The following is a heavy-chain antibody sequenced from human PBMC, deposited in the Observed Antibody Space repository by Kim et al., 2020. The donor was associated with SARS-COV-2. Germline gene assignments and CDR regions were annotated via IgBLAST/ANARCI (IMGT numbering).Heavy chain of an antibody. V-gene: IGHV3-11*03. D-gene: IGHD3-16*02. CDR2: ISSSSSSK. Sequence: GGSLRLSCAASGFTFSDYYMSWIRQAPGKGLEWVSYISSSSSSKNYADSEKGRFTISRDNGKNSLYLKMNSLIAEATAVYYCASVGYDYVWGSYRDYYYYYGMDVWGQGATVTVSS. CDR3: ASVGYDYVWGSYRDYYYYYGMDV. CDR1: GFTFSDYY. J-gene: IGHJ6*02.